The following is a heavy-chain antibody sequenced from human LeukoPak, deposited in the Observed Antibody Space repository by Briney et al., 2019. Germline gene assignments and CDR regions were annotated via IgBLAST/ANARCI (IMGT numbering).Heavy chain of an antibody. CDR1: GFKGYW. D-gene: IGHD7-27*01. CDR3: ARENWGTLDY. J-gene: IGHJ4*02. V-gene: IGHV3-7*01. CDR2: MKQNGEAN. Sequence: GGSLRLSCVVSGFKGYWVAWVRQAPGKGLEWLANMKQNGEANQYEDSVMGRFTVSRDNAKNSVFLQMDSLRVEDTGVYYCARENWGTLDYWGQGALVAVSS.